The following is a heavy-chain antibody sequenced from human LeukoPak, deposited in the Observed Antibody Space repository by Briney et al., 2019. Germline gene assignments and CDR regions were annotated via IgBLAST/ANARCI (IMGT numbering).Heavy chain of an antibody. D-gene: IGHD3-10*01. CDR1: GGSISSGGYY. J-gene: IGHJ4*02. CDR2: IYCSGST. CDR3: AREPHYGSGRNYFDY. V-gene: IGHV4-31*03. Sequence: ASETLSLTCTVSGGSISSGGYYWRWIRQHLGKGLEWIGYIYCSGSTYYNPSLKSRVTISVDTSKNQFSLKLSSVTAADTAVYYCAREPHYGSGRNYFDYWGQGTLVTVSS.